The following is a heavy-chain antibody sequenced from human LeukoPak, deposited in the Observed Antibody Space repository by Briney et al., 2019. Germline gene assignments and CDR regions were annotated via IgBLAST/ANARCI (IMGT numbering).Heavy chain of an antibody. CDR2: ISSSGSTI. CDR1: GFTFSDYY. CDR3: ARAYYDSSGYYAYYYYYYGMDV. D-gene: IGHD3-22*01. Sequence: PGGSLRLSCAASGFTFSDYYMSWIRQAPGKGLEWVSYISSSGSTIYYADSVKGRFTISRDNAKNSLYLQMNSLRAEDTAVYYCARAYYDSSGYYAYYYYYYGMDVWGQGTTVTVSS. V-gene: IGHV3-11*01. J-gene: IGHJ6*02.